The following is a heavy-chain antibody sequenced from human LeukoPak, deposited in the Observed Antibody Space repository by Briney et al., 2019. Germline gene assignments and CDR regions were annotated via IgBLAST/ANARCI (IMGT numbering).Heavy chain of an antibody. Sequence: ASVTVSCKASGYTFTSYGISWVRQAPGKGLEWMGWTSAHNDDTNYAETLQGRLTMTTDISTSTAYMELTSLRSDDTAVYYCARDWDSRNDYFDPWGQGTLVIVSS. J-gene: IGHJ4*02. CDR2: TSAHNDDT. D-gene: IGHD1-1*01. V-gene: IGHV1-18*01. CDR3: ARDWDSRNDYFDP. CDR1: GYTFTSYG.